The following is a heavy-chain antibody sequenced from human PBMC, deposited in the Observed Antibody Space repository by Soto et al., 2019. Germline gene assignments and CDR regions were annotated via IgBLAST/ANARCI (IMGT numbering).Heavy chain of an antibody. CDR3: AREVSRRTMDV. J-gene: IGHJ6*04. V-gene: IGHV3-21*01. CDR2: ISSSSSYI. CDR1: GFTFSSYS. Sequence: GGSLRLSCAASGFTFSSYSMNWVRQAPGKGLEWVSSISSSSSYIYYADSVKGRFTISRDNAKNSLYLQMNSLRAEDTAVYYCAREVSRRTMDVWGKGTTVTVSS.